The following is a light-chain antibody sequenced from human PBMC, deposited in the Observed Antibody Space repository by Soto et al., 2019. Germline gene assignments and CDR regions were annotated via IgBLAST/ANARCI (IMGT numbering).Light chain of an antibody. CDR1: QSVTSTY. J-gene: IGKJ2*01. Sequence: EIGLTQSPGTLSLSPGERAALSCRASQSVTSTYLAWYQQKPGQAPRLLIYDASSRATGIPDRFSGSGSGTDFTLTISRLEPEDFAVYYCHQYGSAPRTFGQGTKLEIK. CDR2: DAS. V-gene: IGKV3-20*01. CDR3: HQYGSAPRT.